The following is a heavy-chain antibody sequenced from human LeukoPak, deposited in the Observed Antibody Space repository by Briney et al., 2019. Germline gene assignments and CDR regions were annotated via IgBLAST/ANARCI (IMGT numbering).Heavy chain of an antibody. J-gene: IGHJ5*02. V-gene: IGHV3-23*01. Sequence: GGFLRLSCAASGFTFSSYAMTWVRQAPGKGLEWVSAISGSGISAYYADSVKGRFTISRDNSKNTLYLQMNSLRAEDAAVYYCASAKNGDYVYNWFDPWGQGTLVTVSS. CDR3: ASAKNGDYVYNWFDP. CDR1: GFTFSSYA. CDR2: ISGSGISA. D-gene: IGHD4-17*01.